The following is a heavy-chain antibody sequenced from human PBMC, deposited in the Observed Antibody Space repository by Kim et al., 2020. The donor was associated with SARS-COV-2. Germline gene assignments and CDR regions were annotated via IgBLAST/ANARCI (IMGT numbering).Heavy chain of an antibody. V-gene: IGHV1-2*02. J-gene: IGHJ4*02. CDR1: GYTFTGYY. CDR2: INPNSGGT. Sequence: ASVKVSCKASGYTFTGYYMHWVRQAPGQGLEWMGWINPNSGGTNYAQKFQGRVTMTRDTSISTAYMELSRLRSDDTAVYYCARVRSSSWTYFDYWGQGTLVTVSS. CDR3: ARVRSSSWTYFDY. D-gene: IGHD6-13*01.